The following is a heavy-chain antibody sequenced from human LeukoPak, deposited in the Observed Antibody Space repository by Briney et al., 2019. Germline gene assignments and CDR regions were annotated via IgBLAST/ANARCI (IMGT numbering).Heavy chain of an antibody. CDR3: ARMPYGGFEY. D-gene: IGHD4-23*01. CDR2: IYHSGTT. J-gene: IGHJ4*02. CDR1: GHSISSGYQ. V-gene: IGHV4-38-2*01. Sequence: PSETLSLTCAVSGHSISSGYQWGWIRQPPGKGLEWIGSIYHSGTTYYSPSLKSRVTMSVDTSKNQFSVKLSSVTAADTAVYYCARMPYGGFEYWGRGALVTVSS.